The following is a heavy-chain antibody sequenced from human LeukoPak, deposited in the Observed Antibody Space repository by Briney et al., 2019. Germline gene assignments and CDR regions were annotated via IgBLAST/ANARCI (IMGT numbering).Heavy chain of an antibody. D-gene: IGHD4-17*01. CDR2: ISYDGSNK. Sequence: GGSLRLSCAASGFTFSSYAMHWVRQAPGKGLEWVAVISYDGSNKYYADSVKGRFTISRDNPKNTLYLQMNSLRAEDTAVYYCARYGYGDYAGFDYWGQGTLVTVSS. V-gene: IGHV3-30-3*01. J-gene: IGHJ4*02. CDR1: GFTFSSYA. CDR3: ARYGYGDYAGFDY.